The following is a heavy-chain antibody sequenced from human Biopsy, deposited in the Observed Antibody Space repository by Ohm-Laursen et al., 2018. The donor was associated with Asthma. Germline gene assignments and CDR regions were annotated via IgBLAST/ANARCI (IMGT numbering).Heavy chain of an antibody. CDR3: ARTYYDFLTGQVKDVFGV. CDR2: VNTGNGDT. Sequence: ASVKVSCKASGGTFNYAITWVRQAPGQRLEWMGWVNTGNGDTKYSQKFQSRVTITRDTSASTAYMELRSLRSEDTATYYCARTYYDFLTGQVKDVFGVWGQGTMVTVSS. CDR1: GGTFNYA. V-gene: IGHV1-3*04. D-gene: IGHD3-9*01. J-gene: IGHJ3*01.